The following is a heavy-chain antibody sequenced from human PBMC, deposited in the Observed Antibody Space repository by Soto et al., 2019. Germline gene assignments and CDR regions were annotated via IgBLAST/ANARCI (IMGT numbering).Heavy chain of an antibody. V-gene: IGHV1-18*01. CDR2: ISAYNGNT. D-gene: IGHD3-9*01. CDR3: ARGDYYDILTGYSHMDV. Sequence: ASVKVSCKASGYTFTSYGISWVRQAPGQGLEWMGWISAYNGNTNYAQKLQGRVTMTTDTSTSTAYMELRSLRSDDTAVYYCARGDYYDILTGYSHMDVWGKGTTVTVSS. CDR1: GYTFTSYG. J-gene: IGHJ6*04.